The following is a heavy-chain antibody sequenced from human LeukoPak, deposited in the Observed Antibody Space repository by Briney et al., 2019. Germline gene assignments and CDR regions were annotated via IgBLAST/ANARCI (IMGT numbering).Heavy chain of an antibody. D-gene: IGHD2-2*01. CDR3: ARVRGYCSSTSCSYFDY. CDR1: GFTFTSSA. V-gene: IGHV1-58*02. J-gene: IGHJ4*02. Sequence: ASVKVSCKASGFTFTSSAMQWVRQARGQRLEWIGWIVVGSGNTNYAQKFQGRVTMTRDTSISTAYMELSRLRSDDTAVYYCARVRGYCSSTSCSYFDYWGQGTLVTVSS. CDR2: IVVGSGNT.